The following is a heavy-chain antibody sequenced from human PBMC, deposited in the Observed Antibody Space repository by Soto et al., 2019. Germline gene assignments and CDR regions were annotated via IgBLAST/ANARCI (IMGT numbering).Heavy chain of an antibody. D-gene: IGHD4-17*01. CDR2: ISAYNGNT. Sequence: ASVKVSCKASGYTFTSYGISWVRQAPGQGLEWMGWISAYNGNTNYAQKLQGRVTMTTDTSTSTAYMELRSLRSDDTAVYYCAREGDYGDYLRVGEDAFDIWGQGTMVTVSS. V-gene: IGHV1-18*01. CDR3: AREGDYGDYLRVGEDAFDI. J-gene: IGHJ3*02. CDR1: GYTFTSYG.